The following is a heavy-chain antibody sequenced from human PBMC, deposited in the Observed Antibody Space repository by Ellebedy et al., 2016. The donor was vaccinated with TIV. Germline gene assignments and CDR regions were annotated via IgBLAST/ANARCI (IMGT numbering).Heavy chain of an antibody. V-gene: IGHV5-51*01. CDR3: ARLPDFWSGYYKGYFDY. J-gene: IGHJ4*02. CDR2: IYPGDSDT. Sequence: GESLKISXKGSGYSFTSYWIGWVRQMPGKGLEWMGIIYPGDSDTRYSPSFQGQVTISADKSISTAYLQWSSLKASDTAMYYCARLPDFWSGYYKGYFDYWGQGTLVTVSS. D-gene: IGHD3-3*01. CDR1: GYSFTSYW.